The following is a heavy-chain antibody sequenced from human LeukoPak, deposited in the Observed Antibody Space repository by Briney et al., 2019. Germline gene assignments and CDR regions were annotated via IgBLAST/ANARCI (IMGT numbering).Heavy chain of an antibody. J-gene: IGHJ4*02. CDR1: GGSISSDR. V-gene: IGHV4-59*01. CDR2: IYDGGST. Sequence: PSETLSLTCTVSGGSISSDRWSWIRQPPGKGLEFIGFIYDGGSTYYSPSLKSRVTISIDTSKSQFSLKLNSVTAADTAVYYCARARYGDHFDYWGQGTLVTVSS. D-gene: IGHD4-17*01. CDR3: ARARYGDHFDY.